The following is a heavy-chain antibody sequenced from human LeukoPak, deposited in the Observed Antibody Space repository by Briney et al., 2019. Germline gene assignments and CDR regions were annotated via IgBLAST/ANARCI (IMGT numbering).Heavy chain of an antibody. CDR1: GFTFSSYW. CDR2: INSDGSST. Sequence: SGGSLRLSCAASGFTFSSYWMHWVRQAPGKGLVWVSRINSDGSSTSYADSVKGRFTISRDNAKNTLYLQMNSLRAEDTAVYYCARGPLYYYYYMDVWGKGTMVTVSS. J-gene: IGHJ6*03. CDR3: ARGPLYYYYYMDV. V-gene: IGHV3-74*01.